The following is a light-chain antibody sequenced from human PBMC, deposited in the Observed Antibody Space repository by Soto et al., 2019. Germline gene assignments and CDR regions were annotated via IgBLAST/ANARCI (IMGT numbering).Light chain of an antibody. J-gene: IGLJ1*01. Sequence: QSALTQPRSVSGSPGQSVTISCTGTTSDVGDYNDVSWYQQHPGKAPKLIIFDVIKPPSGVPDRFSGSKSGNPASLTISGLQAEDEADYYCCSYAGTYTLVFGSGTKLTVL. CDR2: DVI. CDR3: CSYAGTYTLV. V-gene: IGLV2-11*01. CDR1: TSDVGDYND.